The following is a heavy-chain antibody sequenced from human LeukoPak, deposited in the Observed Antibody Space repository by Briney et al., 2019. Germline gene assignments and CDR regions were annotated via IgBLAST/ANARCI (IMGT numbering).Heavy chain of an antibody. D-gene: IGHD4-17*01. CDR1: GFTFSSYA. CDR3: ANGRDGDSGDY. J-gene: IGHJ4*02. V-gene: IGHV3-30-3*01. CDR2: ISYDGSNK. Sequence: GGSLRLSCAASGFTFSSYAMHWVRQAPGKGLEWVAVISYDGSNKYYADSVKGRFTIPRDNSKNTLYLQMNSLRAEDTAVYYCANGRDGDSGDYWGQGTLVTVSS.